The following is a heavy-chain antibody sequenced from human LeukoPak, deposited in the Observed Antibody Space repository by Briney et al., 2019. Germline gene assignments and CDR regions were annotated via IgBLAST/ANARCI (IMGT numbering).Heavy chain of an antibody. CDR3: ARDFNGWGPTILDY. CDR1: GFTFSSYS. D-gene: IGHD3-3*01. J-gene: IGHJ4*02. CDR2: ISSSSATI. Sequence: GGSLRLSCAASGFTFSSYSMNWVRQAPGRGLEWLSYISSSSATIYYADSVRGRFTISRDNSKNTLYLQMNSLRAEDTAVYYCARDFNGWGPTILDYWGQGTLVTVSS. V-gene: IGHV3-48*01.